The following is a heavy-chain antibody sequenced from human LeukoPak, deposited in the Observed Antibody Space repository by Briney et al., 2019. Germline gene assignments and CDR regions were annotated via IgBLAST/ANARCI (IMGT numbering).Heavy chain of an antibody. CDR2: INPNSGGT. J-gene: IGHJ4*02. CDR3: AGREYSYGYHFDY. Sequence: ASVKVSCKASGYTFTGYYMHWVRQAPGQGLEWMGWINPNSGGTNYAQKFQGRVTMTTDTSISTPYMELSSLRSHDTAVYYCAGREYSYGYHFDYWGQGTLVTVPS. D-gene: IGHD5-18*01. V-gene: IGHV1-2*02. CDR1: GYTFTGYY.